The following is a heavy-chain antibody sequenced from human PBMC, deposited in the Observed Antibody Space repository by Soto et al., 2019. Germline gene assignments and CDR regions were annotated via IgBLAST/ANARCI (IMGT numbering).Heavy chain of an antibody. Sequence: SETLSLTCTVSGGSISSSSYYWGWIRQPPGKGLEWIGSIYYSGSTYYNPSLKSRVTISVDTSKNQFSLKLSSVTAADTAVYYCARFYCSGGSCYSGWFDPWGQGTLVTVSS. CDR1: GGSISSSSYY. J-gene: IGHJ5*02. V-gene: IGHV4-39*01. CDR3: ARFYCSGGSCYSGWFDP. D-gene: IGHD2-15*01. CDR2: IYYSGST.